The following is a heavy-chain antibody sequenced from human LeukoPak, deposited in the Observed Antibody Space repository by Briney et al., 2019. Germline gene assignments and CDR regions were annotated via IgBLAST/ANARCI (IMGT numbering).Heavy chain of an antibody. CDR2: INPNSGGT. J-gene: IGHJ3*02. Sequence: ASAKVSCKASGYTFTGYYMNWVRQAPGQGLEWMGRINPNSGGTNYAQKLQGRVTMTRDTSISTAYMELRRLRSDDTAVYYCARVVITFGGAQRDAFDIWGQGTMVTVSS. CDR3: ARVVITFGGAQRDAFDI. D-gene: IGHD3-16*01. CDR1: GYTFTGYY. V-gene: IGHV1-2*06.